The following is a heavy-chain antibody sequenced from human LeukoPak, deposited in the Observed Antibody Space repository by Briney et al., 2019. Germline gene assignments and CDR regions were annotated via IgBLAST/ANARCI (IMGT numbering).Heavy chain of an antibody. D-gene: IGHD2-15*01. Sequence: GGSLRLSCAASGCTFSTYWMSWVRQAPGKGLEWVADIKQDGSEKHYVDSVKGRFTVSRDNAKNSLYLQMNNLRAEDTAIYYCVRDPHCSGGSCYSVGFDYWGQGVLVTVSS. J-gene: IGHJ4*02. V-gene: IGHV3-7*01. CDR1: GCTFSTYW. CDR3: VRDPHCSGGSCYSVGFDY. CDR2: IKQDGSEK.